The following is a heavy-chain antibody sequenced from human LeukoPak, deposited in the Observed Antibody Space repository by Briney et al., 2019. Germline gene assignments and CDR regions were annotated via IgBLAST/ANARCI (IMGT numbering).Heavy chain of an antibody. CDR1: GFTFSSYS. J-gene: IGHJ3*02. V-gene: IGHV3-21*01. CDR3: ARERTTVGTGDIFDI. Sequence: GGSLRLSCAASGFTFSSYSMNWVRQTPGRGLDWVSSMTGSSSYIYYADSVKGRFTISRDNAKNSLYLQMNGLRVEDTAVYYCARERTTVGTGDIFDIWGEGTMVTVSS. CDR2: MTGSSSYI. D-gene: IGHD4-23*01.